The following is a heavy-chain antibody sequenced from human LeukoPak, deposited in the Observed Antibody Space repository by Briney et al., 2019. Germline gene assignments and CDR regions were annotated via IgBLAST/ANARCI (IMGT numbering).Heavy chain of an antibody. D-gene: IGHD2/OR15-2a*01. CDR1: GGALRDYS. Sequence: KPSETLSLTCGIYGGALRDYSWTWIRPPPRQGLEWIAEINHRGNTNFNPSLKSRVTISVDTSKNQFSLKLTSVTAADTALYFCARGRFYVFDIWGQGTLVTVSS. CDR2: INHRGNT. J-gene: IGHJ3*02. CDR3: ARGRFYVFDI. V-gene: IGHV4-34*01.